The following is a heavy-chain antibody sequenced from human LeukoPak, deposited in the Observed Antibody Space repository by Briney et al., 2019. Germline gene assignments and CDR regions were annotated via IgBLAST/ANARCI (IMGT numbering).Heavy chain of an antibody. Sequence: GASVKVSCKASGGTSSSYAISWVRQAPGQGLEWMGRIIPIFGTANCAQKFQGRVTITTDESTSTAYMELSSLRSEDTAVYYCARDWMGRDEAVAGPYDYWGQGTLVTVSS. V-gene: IGHV1-69*05. D-gene: IGHD6-19*01. CDR1: GGTSSSYA. CDR3: ARDWMGRDEAVAGPYDY. J-gene: IGHJ4*02. CDR2: IIPIFGTA.